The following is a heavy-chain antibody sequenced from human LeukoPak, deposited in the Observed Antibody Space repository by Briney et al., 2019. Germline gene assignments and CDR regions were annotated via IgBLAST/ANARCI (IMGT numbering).Heavy chain of an antibody. V-gene: IGHV4-34*01. Sequence: SETLSLTCAVYGGSFSGYYWSWLRQPPGKGLEWIGEINHSGSTNYNPSLQSRVTISVDTSKNQFSLKLSSVTAADTAVYYCARGRYDFWSGYSNYFDYWGQGTLVTVSS. CDR2: INHSGST. D-gene: IGHD3-3*01. CDR3: ARGRYDFWSGYSNYFDY. CDR1: GGSFSGYY. J-gene: IGHJ4*02.